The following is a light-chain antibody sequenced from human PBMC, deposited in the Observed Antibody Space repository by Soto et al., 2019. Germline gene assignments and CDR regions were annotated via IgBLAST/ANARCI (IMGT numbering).Light chain of an antibody. CDR3: QNFGGTTFT. V-gene: IGKV3-20*01. CDR2: RAS. Sequence: EIVLTQTPGTLSLSPGERDTVSCRSSQSVAGTYLAWYQQKPGQAPRLLIYRASSRATGIPDRFSGSGSGTHFTLTISRLEPGDFAVYYCQNFGGTTFTFGQGTRLEIK. CDR1: QSVAGTY. J-gene: IGKJ5*01.